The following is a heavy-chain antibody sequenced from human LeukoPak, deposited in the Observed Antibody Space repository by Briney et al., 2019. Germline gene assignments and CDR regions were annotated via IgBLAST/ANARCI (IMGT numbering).Heavy chain of an antibody. CDR1: GYTFTVYY. D-gene: IGHD3-22*01. CDR3: ARGDDSSGAPTDY. V-gene: IGHV1-2*02. Sequence: ASVKLSCKSSGYTFTVYYIHWMRQAPGQGLEWMGWINPNSGGTNYAHKFQGRVTMTRDTSISTAYMELSRLRSDDTAVYYCARGDDSSGAPTDYWGQGTLVTVSS. J-gene: IGHJ4*02. CDR2: INPNSGGT.